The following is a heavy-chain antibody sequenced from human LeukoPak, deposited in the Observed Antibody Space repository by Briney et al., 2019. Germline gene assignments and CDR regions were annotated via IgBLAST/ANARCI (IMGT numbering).Heavy chain of an antibody. Sequence: GGSLRLSCEASGFTFSHYDIHWVRQTPGKGLEWVAAISSDGVEKHYADSVKGRFTISRDNSKSTLYLQMNSLRAEDTALYYCAREGHYDILTGYSPVEYYFYYMDVWGKGTTVTVSS. CDR1: GFTFSHYD. J-gene: IGHJ6*03. CDR3: AREGHYDILTGYSPVEYYFYYMDV. D-gene: IGHD3-9*01. CDR2: ISSDGVEK. V-gene: IGHV3-30*04.